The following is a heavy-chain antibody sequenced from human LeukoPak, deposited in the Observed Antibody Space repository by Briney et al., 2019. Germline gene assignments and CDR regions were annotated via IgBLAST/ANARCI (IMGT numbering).Heavy chain of an antibody. V-gene: IGHV4-39*01. CDR2: MYNSGST. CDR3: VKHTHSGYDLSR. D-gene: IGHD5-12*01. CDR1: GGSISSSSSY. J-gene: IGHJ4*02. Sequence: KASETLSLTCTVSGGSISSSSSYWGWIRQPPGKGLEWIVSMYNSGSTYYSPSLKSRVTIFVDTSKNQFSLKLSSVTAADTAVYYCVKHTHSGYDLSRWGQGTLVTVSS.